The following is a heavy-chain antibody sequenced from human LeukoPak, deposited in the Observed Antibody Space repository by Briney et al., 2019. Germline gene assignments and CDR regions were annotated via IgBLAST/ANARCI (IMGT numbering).Heavy chain of an antibody. J-gene: IGHJ4*02. CDR2: IIGFNGNA. D-gene: IGHD6-13*01. V-gene: IGHV1-18*01. Sequence: ASVKVSCKASVYSFTNCGISWVRQAPGQGLEWMGWIIGFNGNANFAPKLQDRVTLTTDASTSTAYMELRSLRSDDTAVYYCARYERSAAPGSAYYLDSWGQGTLVTVSS. CDR3: ARYERSAAPGSAYYLDS. CDR1: VYSFTNCG.